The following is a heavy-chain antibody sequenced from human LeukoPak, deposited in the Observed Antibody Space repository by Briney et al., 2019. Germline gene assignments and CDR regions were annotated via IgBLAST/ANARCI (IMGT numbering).Heavy chain of an antibody. D-gene: IGHD2-15*01. Sequence: GGSLRLSCAASRFTFSTYGMHWVRQAPGKGLAWVAFIRNDGSIKYYADSVKGRFTISRDNSENTLYLQMNSLRPEDTAMYYCAKVFCSGGSCYPHTFDYWGQGILVTVSS. J-gene: IGHJ4*02. CDR3: AKVFCSGGSCYPHTFDY. CDR1: RFTFSTYG. V-gene: IGHV3-30*02. CDR2: IRNDGSIK.